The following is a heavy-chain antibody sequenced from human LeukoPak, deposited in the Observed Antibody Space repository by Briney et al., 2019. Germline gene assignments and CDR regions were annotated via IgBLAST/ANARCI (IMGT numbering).Heavy chain of an antibody. D-gene: IGHD3-10*01. CDR2: IIPIFGTA. Sequence: ASVKVSCKASGGTFSSYAISWVRQAPGQGLEWMGGIIPIFGTANYAQKFQGRVTITTDESTSTAYMELSSLRSEDTAVYYCARDPMRGSGSYYLNWFDPWGQGTLVTVSS. V-gene: IGHV1-69*05. CDR3: ARDPMRGSGSYYLNWFDP. CDR1: GGTFSSYA. J-gene: IGHJ5*02.